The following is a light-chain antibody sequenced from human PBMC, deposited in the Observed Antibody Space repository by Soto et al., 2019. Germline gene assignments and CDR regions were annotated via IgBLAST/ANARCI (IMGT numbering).Light chain of an antibody. CDR1: RSDIDGYNY. CDR2: EVT. Sequence: QSALTQPASVSGSPGQSITISCTGTRSDIDGYNYVSWYQQHPGKAPKLMIYEVTSRPSGVSNRFSGSKSGDTASLTISGLQAEDESDYYCCSYAGSSTPYVFGTGTKLTVL. V-gene: IGLV2-14*01. J-gene: IGLJ1*01. CDR3: CSYAGSSTPYV.